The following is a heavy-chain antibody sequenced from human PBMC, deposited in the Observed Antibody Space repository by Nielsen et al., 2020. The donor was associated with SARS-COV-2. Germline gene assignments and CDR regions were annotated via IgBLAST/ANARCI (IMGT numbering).Heavy chain of an antibody. CDR2: INYSGRT. J-gene: IGHJ4*02. Sequence: SETLSLTCDVSGGSLGGYYWAWIRQSPGKGLEYIGEINYSGRTNYNPSLKSRVTISVDTSKNQFSLKLSSVTAADTAVYYCARAPGDGYILDYWGQGTLVTVSS. CDR3: ARAPGDGYILDY. CDR1: GGSLGGYY. V-gene: IGHV4-34*01. D-gene: IGHD5-24*01.